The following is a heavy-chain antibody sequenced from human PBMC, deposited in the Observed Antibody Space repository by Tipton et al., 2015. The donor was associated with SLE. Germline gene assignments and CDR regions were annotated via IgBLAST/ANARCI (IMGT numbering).Heavy chain of an antibody. J-gene: IGHJ3*02. CDR2: IWYDGSNK. V-gene: IGHV3-33*08. CDR3: AREWELEGDAFDI. D-gene: IGHD1-26*01. Sequence: SLRLSCAASGFTFSDHYMDWVRQAPGKGLEWVAVIWYDGSNKYYADSVKGRFTISRDNSKNTLYLQMNSLRAEDTAVYYCAREWELEGDAFDIWGQGTMVTVSS. CDR1: GFTFSDHY.